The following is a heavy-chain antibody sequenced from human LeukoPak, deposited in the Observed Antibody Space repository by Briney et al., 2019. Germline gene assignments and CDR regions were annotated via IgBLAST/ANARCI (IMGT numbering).Heavy chain of an antibody. V-gene: IGHV1-69*06. Sequence: SVKVSCKASGGTFISYAVSWVRLTPGQGLEGLGGIIPGFGTNNYAQKFQAKVTMTADKSTNTAYLEISSLTSDDTAVYYCARCSPGDSSNFYAVGQYWGQGTQVTVST. J-gene: IGHJ4*02. CDR1: GGTFISYA. CDR3: ARCSPGDSSNFYAVGQY. CDR2: IIPGFGTN. D-gene: IGHD3-22*01.